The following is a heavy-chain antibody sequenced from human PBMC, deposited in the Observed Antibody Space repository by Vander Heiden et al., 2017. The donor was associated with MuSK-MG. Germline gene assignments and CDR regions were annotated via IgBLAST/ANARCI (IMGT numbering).Heavy chain of an antibody. CDR1: GFTFSNYG. J-gene: IGHJ4*02. CDR3: AKEDSVGFGFDY. V-gene: IGHV3-30*18. Sequence: QVQLVESGGGVVQPGRSLRLSCAASGFTFSNYGMHWVRQAPGKGLEWVAVISYDGSNKYYADSVKGRFTISRDNSKNTLYLQMNSLRAEDTAVYYCAKEDSVGFGFDYWGQGTLVTVSS. CDR2: ISYDGSNK. D-gene: IGHD1-26*01.